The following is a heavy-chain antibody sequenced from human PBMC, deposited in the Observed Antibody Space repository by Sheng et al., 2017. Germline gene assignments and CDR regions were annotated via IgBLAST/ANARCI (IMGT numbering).Heavy chain of an antibody. Sequence: EVQLVETGGGLIQPGGSLRLSCAASGFTVSTNYMSWVRQAPGKGLEWVSVIYSGGSTYYADSVKGRFTISRDNSKNTLDLQMNSLRAEDTAVYYCARVGFWTGYTYDYWGQGTLVTVSS. CDR3: ARVGFWTGYTYDY. J-gene: IGHJ4*02. V-gene: IGHV3-53*02. CDR2: IYSGGST. D-gene: IGHD3-3*01. CDR1: GFTVSTNY.